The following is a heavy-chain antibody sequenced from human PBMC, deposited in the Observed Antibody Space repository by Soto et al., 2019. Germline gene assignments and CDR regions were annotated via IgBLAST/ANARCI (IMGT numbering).Heavy chain of an antibody. V-gene: IGHV4-59*08. D-gene: IGHD3-3*02. CDR1: GGSISSYY. J-gene: IGHJ6*03. CDR2: IYYSGST. CDR3: ASSPLEGYYYYYMDV. Sequence: SETLSLTCTVSGGSISSYYWSWIRQPPGKGLEWIGYIYYSGSTNYNPSLKSRVTISVDTSKNQFSLKLSSVTAADTAVYYCASSPLEGYYYYYMDVWGKGTTVTVSS.